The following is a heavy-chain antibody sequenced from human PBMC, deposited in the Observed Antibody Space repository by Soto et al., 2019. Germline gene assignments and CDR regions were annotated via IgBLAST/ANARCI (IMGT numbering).Heavy chain of an antibody. CDR2: IYWDDDK. CDR3: AHRLSSGWYWIY. J-gene: IGHJ4*02. Sequence: QITLKESGPTLVKPTQTLTLTCTFSGFSLSTSGVAVGWIRLPPGRALEWLALIYWDDDKRYSPSLNSRLSITKDSYKNQVVLTMTNMDPVDTATYYCAHRLSSGWYWIYWGQGTLVTVSS. D-gene: IGHD6-19*01. CDR1: GFSLSTSGVA. V-gene: IGHV2-5*02.